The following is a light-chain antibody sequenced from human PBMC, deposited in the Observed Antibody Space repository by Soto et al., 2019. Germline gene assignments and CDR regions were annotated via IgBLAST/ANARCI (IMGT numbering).Light chain of an antibody. V-gene: IGKV3-15*01. Sequence: EIVMTQSPSTLSVSPGEIATLSRRASQSVSSKLAWFQQKPGQAPSLLIYGVSTRATGIPARFSGSGSGTDFTLTISRLEPEDFAVYYCQQFSSYPLTFGGGTKVDIK. J-gene: IGKJ4*01. CDR3: QQFSSYPLT. CDR1: QSVSSK. CDR2: GVS.